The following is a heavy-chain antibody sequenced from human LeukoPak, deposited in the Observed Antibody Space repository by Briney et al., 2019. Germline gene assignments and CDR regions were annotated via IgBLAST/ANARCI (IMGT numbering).Heavy chain of an antibody. V-gene: IGHV3-7*01. J-gene: IGHJ4*02. CDR3: ARATWELPGDY. CDR1: GFTFSSYW. CDR2: IKPDGSAK. D-gene: IGHD1-26*01. Sequence: GGSLRLSCAASGFTFSSYWMNWVRQAPGKGLEWVANIKPDGSAKWYVDSVKGRFTISRDNAKNSLYLQMNSLRAEDTAVYYCARATWELPGDYWGQGTLVTVSS.